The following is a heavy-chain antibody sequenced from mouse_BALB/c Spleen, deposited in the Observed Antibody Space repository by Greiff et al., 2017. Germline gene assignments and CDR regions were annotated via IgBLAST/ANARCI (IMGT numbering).Heavy chain of an antibody. CDR2: ISSGGST. V-gene: IGHV5-6-5*01. J-gene: IGHJ2*01. CDR3: ARGGGLYYFDY. Sequence: DVKLVESGGGLVKPGGSRKLSGAASGFTFGSYAMSWVRQTPEKRLEWVASISSGGSTYYPDSVKGRFTISRDNARNILYLQMSSLRSEDTAMYYCARGGGLYYFDYWGQGTTLTVSS. CDR1: GFTFGSYA.